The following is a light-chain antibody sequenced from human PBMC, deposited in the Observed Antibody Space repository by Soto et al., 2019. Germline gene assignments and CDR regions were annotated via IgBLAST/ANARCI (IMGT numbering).Light chain of an antibody. Sequence: EIVMTQSPGTLSVSPGERATLSCRASQSVNSNLSWYQQRPGQAPRLLISGASTRATGIPARFSGSGSGTEFTLTISSLQSEDFALYYCQQYDTWPYTFGQGTQLEIK. J-gene: IGKJ2*01. CDR3: QQYDTWPYT. V-gene: IGKV3-15*01. CDR1: QSVNSN. CDR2: GAS.